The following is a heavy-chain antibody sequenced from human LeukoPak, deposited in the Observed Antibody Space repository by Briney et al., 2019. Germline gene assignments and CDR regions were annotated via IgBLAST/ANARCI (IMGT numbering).Heavy chain of an antibody. J-gene: IGHJ6*04. CDR2: ISSSGSTI. V-gene: IGHV3-48*04. CDR3: AELGITMIGGV. Sequence: GGSLRLSCTASGFTFSNAWMNWVRQAPGKGLEWVSYISSSGSTIYYADSVKGRFTISRDNAKNSLYLQMNSLRAEDTAVYYCAELGITMIGGVWGKGTTVTISS. D-gene: IGHD3-10*02. CDR1: GFTFSNAW.